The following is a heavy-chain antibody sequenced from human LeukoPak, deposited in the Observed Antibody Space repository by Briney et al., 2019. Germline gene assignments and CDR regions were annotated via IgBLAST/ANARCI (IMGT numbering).Heavy chain of an antibody. Sequence: ASVKVSRKASGYTFTGYYMHWVRQAPGQGLEWMGWINPNSGGTNYAQKFQGWVTMTRDTSISTAYMELSRLRSDDTAVYYCARSRGGIFGVVTDDAFDIWGQGTMVTVSS. CDR3: ARSRGGIFGVVTDDAFDI. CDR2: INPNSGGT. J-gene: IGHJ3*02. V-gene: IGHV1-2*04. CDR1: GYTFTGYY. D-gene: IGHD3-3*01.